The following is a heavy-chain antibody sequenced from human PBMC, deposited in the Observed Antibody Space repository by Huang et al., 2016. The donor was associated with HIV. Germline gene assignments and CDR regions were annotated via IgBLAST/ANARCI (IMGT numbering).Heavy chain of an antibody. Sequence: VQLVQSGAEVKTPGESLKISCKGSGYSFSGYWIAWVRQMPGKGLDVMWIIFPDDSDTTYRPSFEGQVTIAADKSIGTAYLQWSSLKASDTAMYYCARRFSSSSGYFDYWGQGSLVTVSS. J-gene: IGHJ4*02. CDR3: ARRFSSSSGYFDY. D-gene: IGHD6-6*01. CDR2: IFPDDSDT. V-gene: IGHV5-51*01. CDR1: GYSFSGYW.